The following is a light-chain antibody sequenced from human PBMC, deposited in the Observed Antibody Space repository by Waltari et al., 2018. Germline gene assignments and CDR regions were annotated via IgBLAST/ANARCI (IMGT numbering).Light chain of an antibody. V-gene: IGLV2-23*02. CDR3: CSYAGDSALL. CDR2: NVN. CDR1: TSDVGGYYY. J-gene: IGLJ2*01. Sequence: QSALTQPASVSGSPGQSIPITCTGTTSDVGGYYYFPWYKHHPAEAPKLMIYNVNERPSGVPNRYSGSKSGNTASLTISGLQAEDEADYYCCSYAGDSALLFGGGTKLTVL.